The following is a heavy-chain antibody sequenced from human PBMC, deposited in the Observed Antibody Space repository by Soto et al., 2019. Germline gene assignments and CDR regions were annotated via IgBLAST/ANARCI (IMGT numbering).Heavy chain of an antibody. Sequence: SETLSLTCAVYGWSFSGYYWSWIRQPPGKGLEWIGEINHSGSTNYNPSLKSRVTISVDTSKNQFSLKLSSVTAADAAVYYCARGRIEPKRVVVAATRCWFDPWGQGTLVTVSS. CDR3: ARGRIEPKRVVVAATRCWFDP. CDR1: GWSFSGYY. J-gene: IGHJ5*02. CDR2: INHSGST. D-gene: IGHD2-15*01. V-gene: IGHV4-34*01.